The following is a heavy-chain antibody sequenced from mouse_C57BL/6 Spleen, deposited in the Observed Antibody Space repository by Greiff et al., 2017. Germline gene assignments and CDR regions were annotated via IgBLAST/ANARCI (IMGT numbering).Heavy chain of an antibody. CDR3: AKRVSWYFDV. V-gene: IGHV1-9*01. Sequence: QVQLQQSGAELMKPGASVKLSCKATGYTFTGYWIEWVKKRPGHGLEWIGEILPGRGSTNYNEKFKGKATFTADTSSNTAYMQLSSLTTEDSAIYYCAKRVSWYFDVWGTGTTVTVSS. CDR1: GYTFTGYW. D-gene: IGHD6-2*01. CDR2: ILPGRGST. J-gene: IGHJ1*03.